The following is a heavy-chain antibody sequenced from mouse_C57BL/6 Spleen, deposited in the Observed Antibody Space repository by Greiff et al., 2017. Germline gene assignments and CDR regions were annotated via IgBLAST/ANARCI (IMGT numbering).Heavy chain of an antibody. Sequence: QVQLQQPGTELVRPGASVKLSCKASGYTFTGYWMHWVKQRPGQGLEWIGNINPSNGGTNYNEKFKSKATLTVDKSSSTAYMQLSSLTSEDSAVYSCARLVDDYDWFAGWGQGTLVTVSA. V-gene: IGHV1-53*01. CDR3: ARLVDDYDWFAG. J-gene: IGHJ3*01. D-gene: IGHD2-4*01. CDR2: INPSNGGT. CDR1: GYTFTGYW.